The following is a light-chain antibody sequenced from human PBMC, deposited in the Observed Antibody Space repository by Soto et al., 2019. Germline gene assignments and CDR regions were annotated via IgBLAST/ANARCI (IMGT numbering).Light chain of an antibody. V-gene: IGKV3-15*01. CDR2: GAS. J-gene: IGKJ1*01. Sequence: EIVMTQSPATLSVSPGERATLSCRASQSVGGNLAWYQQKPGQAPRLLIYGASTRATGIPARFSGSGSGTEFTLTISSLQSEDCAVYYCQQYNNWPPLTFGQGTKVEIK. CDR3: QQYNNWPPLT. CDR1: QSVGGN.